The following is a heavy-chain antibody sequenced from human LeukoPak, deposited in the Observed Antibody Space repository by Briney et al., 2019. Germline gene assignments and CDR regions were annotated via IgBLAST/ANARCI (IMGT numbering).Heavy chain of an antibody. D-gene: IGHD4-17*01. CDR3: AKDLDDYASY. V-gene: IGHV3-9*01. CDR2: ISWNSGSI. J-gene: IGHJ4*02. Sequence: GRSLRLSCAASGFTFDDYAMHWVRQAPWKGLEWVSGISWNSGSIGYADSVKGRFTISRDNAKNSLYLQMNSLRAEDTALYYCAKDLDDYASYWGQGTLVTVSS. CDR1: GFTFDDYA.